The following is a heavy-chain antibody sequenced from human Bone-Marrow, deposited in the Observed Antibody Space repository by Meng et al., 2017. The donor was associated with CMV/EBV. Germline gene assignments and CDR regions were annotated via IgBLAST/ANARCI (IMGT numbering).Heavy chain of an antibody. Sequence: SETLSLTCSVSGDSISTSTYSWDWQGLEWIGTTYYSGSTYYNPSLKSRVTISVDTSKNQFSLKLSSVTAADTAVYYCARALRPRASGLNAFDIWGQGTMVTVSS. CDR3: ARALRPRASGLNAFDI. J-gene: IGHJ3*02. V-gene: IGHV4-39*07. CDR1: GDSISTSTYS. D-gene: IGHD3-3*01. CDR2: TYYSGST.